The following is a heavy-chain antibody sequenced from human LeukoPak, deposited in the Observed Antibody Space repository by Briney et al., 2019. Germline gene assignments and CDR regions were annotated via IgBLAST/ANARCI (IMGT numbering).Heavy chain of an antibody. CDR1: GASVSSSSYY. CDR3: ATRRSGSHPYY. V-gene: IGHV4-39*01. D-gene: IGHD1-26*01. CDR2: IFYSGST. Sequence: SETLSLTCTVSGASVSSSSYYWEWIRQPPGKGLEWVGSIFYSGSTSYNPSLKSRVTMSVDTSKNQFSLRLSSVTATDTAVYYCATRRSGSHPYYWGQGTLVTVSS. J-gene: IGHJ4*02.